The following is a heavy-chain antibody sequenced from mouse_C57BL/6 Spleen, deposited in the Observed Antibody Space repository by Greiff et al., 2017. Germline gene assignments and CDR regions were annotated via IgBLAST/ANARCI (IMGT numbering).Heavy chain of an antibody. CDR2: ISSGSSTI. Sequence: EVQRVESGGGLVKPGGFLKLSCAASGFTFSDYGMHWVRQAPEKGLEWVAYISSGSSTIYYADTVKGRFTISRDNAKNTLFLQMTSLRSEDTAMYYCARSYYYGSSIFDYWGQGTTLTVSS. J-gene: IGHJ2*01. CDR1: GFTFSDYG. CDR3: ARSYYYGSSIFDY. D-gene: IGHD1-1*01. V-gene: IGHV5-17*01.